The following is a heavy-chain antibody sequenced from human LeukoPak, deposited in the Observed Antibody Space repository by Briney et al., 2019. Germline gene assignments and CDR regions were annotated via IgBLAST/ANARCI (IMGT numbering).Heavy chain of an antibody. J-gene: IGHJ5*02. CDR1: GGSISSYY. D-gene: IGHD3-9*01. CDR3: ARVAEGRSTVYYDILYSIRGWFDP. CDR2: IYYSGST. V-gene: IGHV4-59*01. Sequence: SETLSLTCTVSGGSISSYYWSWIRQPPGKGLEWIGYIYYSGSTNYNPSLKSRVTISVDTSKNQFSLKLSSVTAADTAVYYCARVAEGRSTVYYDILYSIRGWFDPWGQGTRVTVSS.